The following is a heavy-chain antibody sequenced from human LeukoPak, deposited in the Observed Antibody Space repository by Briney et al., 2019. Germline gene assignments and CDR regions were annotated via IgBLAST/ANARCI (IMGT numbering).Heavy chain of an antibody. CDR3: AKRGVVIRVILVGFYKEAYYFDS. CDR1: GITLSNYG. D-gene: IGHD3-10*01. J-gene: IGHJ4*02. CDR2: ISGSAGGT. Sequence: GGSLRLSCAVSGITLSNYGMSWVSQAPGKGLEWVAGISGSAGGTYYADSVKGRFTISRDNAKNTLYLQLNNLRAEDTAVYFCAKRGVVIRVILVGFYKEAYYFDSRGQGALVTVSS. V-gene: IGHV3-23*01.